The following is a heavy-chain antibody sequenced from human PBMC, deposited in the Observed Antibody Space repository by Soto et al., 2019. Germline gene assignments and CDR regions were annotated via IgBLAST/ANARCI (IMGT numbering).Heavy chain of an antibody. CDR1: GFTFSGYA. CDR2: ISYDGSNK. D-gene: IGHD3-3*01. V-gene: IGHV3-30-3*01. J-gene: IGHJ5*02. Sequence: GGSLRLSCAASGFTFSGYAMHWVRQAPGQGLEWVAFISYDGSNKFYADSVKGRFTISRDNSKNTLFLQMNSLRAEDTAVYYCARDFSSNWFDPWGQGNMVTVSS. CDR3: ARDFSSNWFDP.